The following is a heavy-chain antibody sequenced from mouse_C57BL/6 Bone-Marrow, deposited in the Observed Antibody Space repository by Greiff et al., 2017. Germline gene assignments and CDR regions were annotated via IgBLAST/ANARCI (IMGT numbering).Heavy chain of an antibody. CDR3: ARDGSSFYYAMDY. J-gene: IGHJ4*01. Sequence: QVQLQQPGAELVRPGTSVKLSCKASGYTFTSYWMHWVKQRPGQGLEWIGVIDPSDSYTNYNQKFKGKATLTVDTSSSTAYMQLSSLTSEDSAVYYCARDGSSFYYAMDYWGQGTSVTVSS. CDR1: GYTFTSYW. CDR2: IDPSDSYT. V-gene: IGHV1-59*01. D-gene: IGHD1-1*01.